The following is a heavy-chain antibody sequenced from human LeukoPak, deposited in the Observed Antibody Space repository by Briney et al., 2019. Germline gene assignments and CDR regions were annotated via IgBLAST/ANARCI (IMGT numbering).Heavy chain of an antibody. CDR1: GFTFSNYA. D-gene: IGHD5-24*01. CDR3: AKRGNTISFFDP. V-gene: IGHV3-23*01. CDR2: LTGRGDSA. J-gene: IGHJ5*02. Sequence: GGSLRLSCGASGFTFSNYAMYWVRQAPGKGLEWVSGLTGRGDSAYYADSVKGRFTISRDNSKNTLYLEMNSLRADDTAAYYCAKRGNTISFFDPWGQGTLVTVSS.